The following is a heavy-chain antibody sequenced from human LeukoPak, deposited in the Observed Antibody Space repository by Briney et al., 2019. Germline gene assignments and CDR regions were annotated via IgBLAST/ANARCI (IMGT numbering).Heavy chain of an antibody. Sequence: PGGSLRLSCAASGFTVSSNYMSWVRQAPGKGLEWVSVIYSGGSTYYADSVKGRFTISRDNSKNTLYLQMNSLRAEDTAVYYCARGLYYYDSSGYLNWFDPWGQGTLVTVSS. V-gene: IGHV3-66*01. D-gene: IGHD3-22*01. CDR2: IYSGGST. CDR1: GFTVSSNY. CDR3: ARGLYYYDSSGYLNWFDP. J-gene: IGHJ5*02.